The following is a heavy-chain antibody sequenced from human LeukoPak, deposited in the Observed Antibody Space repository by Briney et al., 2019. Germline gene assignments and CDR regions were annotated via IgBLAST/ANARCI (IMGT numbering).Heavy chain of an antibody. CDR1: GGSISSYY. D-gene: IGHD1-1*01. Sequence: KPSETLSLTCTVSGGSISSYYWSWIRQPPGKGLEWIGYISYSGSTNFNPSLKSRVTISVDTSKNQFSLKLSSVTAANTAVYYCAREGTAGTSLNWFDPWGQGTLVTVSS. CDR3: AREGTAGTSLNWFDP. V-gene: IGHV4-59*01. J-gene: IGHJ5*02. CDR2: ISYSGST.